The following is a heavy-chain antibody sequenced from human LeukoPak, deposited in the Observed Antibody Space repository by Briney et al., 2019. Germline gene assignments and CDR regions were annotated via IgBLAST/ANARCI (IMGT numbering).Heavy chain of an antibody. D-gene: IGHD3-22*01. CDR3: ARVDYYDGSGYYSVGYFDY. CDR1: GGSFSGYY. J-gene: IGHJ4*02. V-gene: IGHV4-34*01. CDR2: INHSGST. Sequence: TSETLSLTCAVYGGSFSGYYWSWIRQPPGKGLEWIGEINHSGSTNYNPSLKSRVTISVDTSRNQFSLRLSSVTAADTAVYYCARVDYYDGSGYYSVGYFDYWGQGTLVTVSS.